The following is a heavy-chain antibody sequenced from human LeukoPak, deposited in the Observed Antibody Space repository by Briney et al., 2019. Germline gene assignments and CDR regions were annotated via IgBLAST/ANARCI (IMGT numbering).Heavy chain of an antibody. CDR2: INPNSGGT. Sequence: ASVKVSCKASGYTFTGYYMHWVRQAPGQGLEWMGRINPNSGGTNYAQKFQGRVTMTRDTSISTAYMELRSLRSDDTAVYYCASNAASGSDAFDIWGQGTMVTVSS. V-gene: IGHV1-2*06. J-gene: IGHJ3*02. CDR3: ASNAASGSDAFDI. D-gene: IGHD1-26*01. CDR1: GYTFTGYY.